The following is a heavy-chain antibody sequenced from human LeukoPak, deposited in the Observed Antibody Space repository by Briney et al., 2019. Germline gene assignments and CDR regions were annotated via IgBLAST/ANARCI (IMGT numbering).Heavy chain of an antibody. D-gene: IGHD2-15*01. V-gene: IGHV1-8*01. CDR2: MNPTTGNT. J-gene: IGHJ4*02. CDR3: ASWCGGDNCYSGYNF. CDR1: VYTFTSYD. Sequence: GASVKVSCKASVYTFTSYDINWVRQATGQGLEWMGWMNPTTGNTGYAQKFQGRVTMTRNTSISTAYMELSSLRSEDTAVYYCASWCGGDNCYSGYNFWGQGTLVTVSS.